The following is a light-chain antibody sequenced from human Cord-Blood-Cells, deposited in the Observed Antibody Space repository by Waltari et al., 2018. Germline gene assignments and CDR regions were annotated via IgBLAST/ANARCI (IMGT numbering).Light chain of an antibody. J-gene: IGLJ2*01. Sequence: QSALTQPASVSGSPGQSITISCTGTSRDVGSYNLVSSYQQHPGKAPKLMIYEGSKRPSGVSNRFSGSKSGNTASLTISGLQAEDEADYYCCSYAGSSIYVVFGGGTKLTVL. V-gene: IGLV2-23*01. CDR3: CSYAGSSIYVV. CDR2: EGS. CDR1: SRDVGSYNL.